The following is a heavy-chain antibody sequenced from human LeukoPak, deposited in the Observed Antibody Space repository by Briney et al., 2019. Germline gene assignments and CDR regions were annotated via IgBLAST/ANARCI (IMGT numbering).Heavy chain of an antibody. CDR1: GYTFTSYY. D-gene: IGHD3-10*01. V-gene: IGHV1-46*01. Sequence: ASVKVSCKASGYTFTSYYMHWVRQAPGQGLEWMGIINPSGGSTSYAQKFQGRVTMTRDASTSTVYMELSSLRSEDTAVYYCARERYYYGSGSRNWFDPWGQGTLVTVSS. CDR2: INPSGGST. J-gene: IGHJ5*02. CDR3: ARERYYYGSGSRNWFDP.